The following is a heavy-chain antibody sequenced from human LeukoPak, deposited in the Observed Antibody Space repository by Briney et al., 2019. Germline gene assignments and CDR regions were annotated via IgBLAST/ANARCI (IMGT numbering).Heavy chain of an antibody. Sequence: RGSLRLSCAASGFTFDGYTMHWVRQAPGKGLEWVSLISWDGGSTFYADSVKGRFTISRDNSKNSLYLQMNSLRTDDTALYYCAKDNLRKLTSEYFFDYWGQGTLVTVSS. V-gene: IGHV3-43*01. D-gene: IGHD1-14*01. CDR2: ISWDGGST. CDR1: GFTFDGYT. J-gene: IGHJ4*02. CDR3: AKDNLRKLTSEYFFDY.